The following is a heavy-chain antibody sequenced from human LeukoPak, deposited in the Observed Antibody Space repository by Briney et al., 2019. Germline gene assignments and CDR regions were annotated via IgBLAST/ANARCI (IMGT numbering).Heavy chain of an antibody. D-gene: IGHD3-9*01. CDR2: INPNSGGT. Sequence: GASVKVSCKASGYTFTGYYMHWVRQAPGQGLEWMGWINPNSGGTNYAQEFQGRVTMTRDTSINTAYMELSRLRSDDTAVYYCARDRAPILTGYYRLDAFDIWGQGTMVTVSS. V-gene: IGHV1-2*02. CDR3: ARDRAPILTGYYRLDAFDI. CDR1: GYTFTGYY. J-gene: IGHJ3*02.